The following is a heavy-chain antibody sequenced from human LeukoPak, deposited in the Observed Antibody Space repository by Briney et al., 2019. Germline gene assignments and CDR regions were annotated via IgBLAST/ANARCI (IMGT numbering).Heavy chain of an antibody. V-gene: IGHV3-7*05. CDR1: GFTFSNYW. J-gene: IGHJ4*02. CDR2: IKKEGSEK. CDR3: ARASDPWLQLS. Sequence: GGSLRLSCAASGFTFSNYWMIWVRQAPGKGVERGGNIKKEGSEKQYADSVRGGFSISRENAQSTLYLQMNSLRAEDTAVYYCARASDPWLQLSWGQGTLVTVSS. D-gene: IGHD5-24*01.